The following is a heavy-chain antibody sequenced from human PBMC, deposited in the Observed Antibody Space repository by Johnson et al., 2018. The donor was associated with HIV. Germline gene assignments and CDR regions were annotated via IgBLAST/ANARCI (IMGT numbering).Heavy chain of an antibody. Sequence: VQLVESGGGLVQPGGSLRLSCAASGFTFSSYDMHWVRQATGKGLEWVSAIGTAGDTYYPGSVKGRFTISRENAKNSLYLQMNSLRAGDTAVDYCARGHGSDAFDIWGQGTMVTVSS. J-gene: IGHJ3*02. V-gene: IGHV3-13*01. CDR3: ARGHGSDAFDI. D-gene: IGHD2-2*03. CDR1: GFTFSSYD. CDR2: IGTAGDT.